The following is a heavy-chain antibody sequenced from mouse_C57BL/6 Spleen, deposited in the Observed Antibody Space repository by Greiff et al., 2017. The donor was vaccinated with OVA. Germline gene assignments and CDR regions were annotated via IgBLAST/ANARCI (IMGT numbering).Heavy chain of an antibody. CDR2: INPNNGGT. J-gene: IGHJ4*01. Sequence: EVQLQQSGPELVKPGASVKISCKASGYTFTDYYMNWVKQSHGKSLEWIGDINPNNGGTSYNQKFKGKATLTVDKSSSTAYMELRSLTSEDSAVYYCARYYDYDVGAMDYWGQGTSVTVSS. V-gene: IGHV1-26*01. D-gene: IGHD2-4*01. CDR1: GYTFTDYY. CDR3: ARYYDYDVGAMDY.